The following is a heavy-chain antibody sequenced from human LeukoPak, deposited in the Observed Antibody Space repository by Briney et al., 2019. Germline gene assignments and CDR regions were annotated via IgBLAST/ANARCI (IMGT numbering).Heavy chain of an antibody. CDR3: ARGSSGSYVVDP. CDR1: GGSISSTNW. Sequence: PSETLSLTCAVSGGSISSTNWWSWVRQPPGEGLEWIGEIYHSGSTNYNPSLKSRVTISVDKSKNEFFLKLTSVTAADTAVYFCARGSSGSYVVDPWGQGTLVIVSS. CDR2: IYHSGST. V-gene: IGHV4-4*02. J-gene: IGHJ5*02. D-gene: IGHD3-10*01.